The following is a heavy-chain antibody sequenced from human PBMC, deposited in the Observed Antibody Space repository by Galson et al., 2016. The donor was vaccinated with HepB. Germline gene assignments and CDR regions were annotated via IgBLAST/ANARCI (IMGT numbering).Heavy chain of an antibody. CDR2: ISYDGSRK. CDR3: AHGKVPYLLTTFDY. D-gene: IGHD1-14*01. V-gene: IGHV3-30*03. Sequence: SLRLSCAASGFTFSRYGMLWVRQAPGKGLQWVALISYDGSRKYYADSVKGRFTISRDNSKNTLFLQMSSLRAEDTAVYYCAHGKVPYLLTTFDYWGQGTLVTVSS. J-gene: IGHJ4*02. CDR1: GFTFSRYG.